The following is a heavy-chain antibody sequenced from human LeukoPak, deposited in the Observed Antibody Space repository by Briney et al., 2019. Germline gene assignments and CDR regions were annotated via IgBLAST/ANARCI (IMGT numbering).Heavy chain of an antibody. Sequence: PGGSLRLSCAASGFTFSSYAMNWVRQAPGKGLEWVSAISGSSGNTNYADSVKGRFTISRDNPKNTLYLQMNSLRAEDTAVYYCAKGAGGSGRYWGQGTLVTVSA. V-gene: IGHV3-23*01. CDR3: AKGAGGSGRY. D-gene: IGHD1-26*01. CDR1: GFTFSSYA. CDR2: ISGSSGNT. J-gene: IGHJ4*02.